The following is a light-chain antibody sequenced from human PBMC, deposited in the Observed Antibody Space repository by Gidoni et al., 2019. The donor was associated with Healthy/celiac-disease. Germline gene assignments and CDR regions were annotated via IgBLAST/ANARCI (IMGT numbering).Light chain of an antibody. Sequence: DIQMTQSPSSLSASVGDRVNITCRASQGISNYLAWYQQKPGKVPKLLIYAASTLQSGVPSRFSGSLSGTDFTLTISSLQPEDVATYYCQKYNSAPWTFGQGTKVEIK. CDR2: AAS. V-gene: IGKV1-27*01. CDR3: QKYNSAPWT. J-gene: IGKJ1*01. CDR1: QGISNY.